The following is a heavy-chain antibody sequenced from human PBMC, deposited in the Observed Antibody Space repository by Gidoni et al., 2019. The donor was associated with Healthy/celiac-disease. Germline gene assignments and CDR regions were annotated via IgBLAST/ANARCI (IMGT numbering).Heavy chain of an antibody. CDR1: GFTFCRFS. Sequence: EVQLVESGGGLVKPGGSLRLSCAASGFTFCRFSMTWVRQAPGKGLGWVAYISSSGSTIYYADSVKGRFTISRDNAKNSLYLQMNSLRAEDTAVYYCARDRGQRAARQGDAFDIWGQGTMVTVSS. V-gene: IGHV3-21*01. J-gene: IGHJ3*02. CDR2: ISSSGSTI. CDR3: ARDRGQRAARQGDAFDI. D-gene: IGHD6-6*01.